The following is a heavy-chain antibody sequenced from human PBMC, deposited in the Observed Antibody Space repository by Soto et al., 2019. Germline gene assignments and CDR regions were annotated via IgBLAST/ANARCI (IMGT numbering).Heavy chain of an antibody. CDR3: ARDGAGSSTYGMDV. CDR1: GFTFSSYS. CDR2: ISSSSSYI. J-gene: IGHJ6*02. Sequence: NPGGSLRLSCAASGFTFSSYSMNWVRQAPGKGLEWVSPISSSSSYIYYADSVKGRFTISRDNAKNSLYLQMNSLRAEDTAVYYCARDGAGSSTYGMDVWGQGTTVTVSS. D-gene: IGHD2-2*01. V-gene: IGHV3-21*01.